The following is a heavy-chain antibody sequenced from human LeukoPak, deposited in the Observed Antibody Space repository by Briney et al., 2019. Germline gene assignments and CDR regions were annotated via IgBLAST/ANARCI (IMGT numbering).Heavy chain of an antibody. J-gene: IGHJ4*02. CDR2: IGFDGSKI. Sequence: PGGSLRLSCVEPGFTFSSYGMQWVRQAPGKGLGWVAFIGFDGSKIYYADSVKGRFTISRDNSKNTVNLQMNSLRVEDTAVYYCAKDSDTYGHRHFDHWGQGTLVTVSS. CDR3: AKDSDTYGHRHFDH. V-gene: IGHV3-30*02. CDR1: GFTFSSYG. D-gene: IGHD2-8*01.